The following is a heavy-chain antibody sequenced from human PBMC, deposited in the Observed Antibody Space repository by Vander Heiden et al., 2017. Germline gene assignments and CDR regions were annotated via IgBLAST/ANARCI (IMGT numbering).Heavy chain of an antibody. CDR3: ASLRGPYYSDAFDI. CDR2: IYSGGST. V-gene: IGHV3-53*01. D-gene: IGHD3-10*01. CDR1: GFTVSSNY. J-gene: IGHJ3*02. Sequence: EVQLVESGGGLIQPGGSLRLSCAASGFTVSSNYMSWVRQAPGKGLEWVSVIYSGGSTYYADSVKGRFTISRDNSKNTLYLQMNSLRAEDTAVYYCASLRGPYYSDAFDIWGQGTMVTVSS.